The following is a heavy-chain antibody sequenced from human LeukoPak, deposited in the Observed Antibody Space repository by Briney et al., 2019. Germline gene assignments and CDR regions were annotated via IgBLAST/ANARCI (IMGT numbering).Heavy chain of an antibody. CDR2: IHHSGST. CDR1: GGSISSHY. D-gene: IGHD2-21*02. CDR3: ARHEVGLLKPYVVVTAIVY. Sequence: SETLSLTCTVSGGSISSHYWTWIRQPPGKGLEWIGYIHHSGSTNYNPSLKSRVTISVDTSKNQFSLKLSSVTAADTAVYYCARHEVGLLKPYVVVTAIVYWGQGTLVTVSS. J-gene: IGHJ4*02. V-gene: IGHV4-59*08.